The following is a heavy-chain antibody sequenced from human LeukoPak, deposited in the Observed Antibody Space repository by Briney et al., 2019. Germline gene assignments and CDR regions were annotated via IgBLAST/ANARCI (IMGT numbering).Heavy chain of an antibody. CDR1: GFTFGSYW. J-gene: IGHJ6*02. CDR3: AKGVVAATNAAYYGMDV. CDR2: IKQDGSEK. Sequence: GGSLRLSCAASGFTFGSYWMTWVRQVPGKGLEWVANIKQDGSEKYYVASVKGRFTISRDNSKNTLYLQMNSLRPEDTAVYYCAKGVVAATNAAYYGMDVWGQGTTVTVSS. V-gene: IGHV3-7*01. D-gene: IGHD2-15*01.